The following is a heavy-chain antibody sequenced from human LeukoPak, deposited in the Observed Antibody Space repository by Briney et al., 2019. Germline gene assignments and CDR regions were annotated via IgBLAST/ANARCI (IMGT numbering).Heavy chain of an antibody. J-gene: IGHJ6*02. Sequence: ASVKVSCKAAGYTFTGYYMQCVRQAPGQGLEWMGWSNPNSGVTNYAQKFHGTVTMPRDTSISPAYMELSRLRSDDTAVYFCARDHCVSSGCYEDYYYGLDVWGRGTTVTVSS. CDR2: SNPNSGVT. CDR1: GYTFTGYY. D-gene: IGHD2-2*01. CDR3: ARDHCVSSGCYEDYYYGLDV. V-gene: IGHV1-2*02.